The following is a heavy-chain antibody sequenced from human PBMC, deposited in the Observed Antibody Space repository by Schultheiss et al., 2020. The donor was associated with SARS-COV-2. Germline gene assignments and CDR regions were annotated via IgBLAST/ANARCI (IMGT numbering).Heavy chain of an antibody. CDR3: ARDAAQLWHPFDY. V-gene: IGHV3-9*01. D-gene: IGHD3-16*01. CDR2: ISWNSGSI. Sequence: GGSLRLSCAASGFTFDDYAMHWVRQAPGKGLEWVSGISWNSGSIGYADSVKGRFTISRDNAKNSLYLQMNSLRAEDTAVYYCARDAAQLWHPFDYWGQGNLVTVSS. CDR1: GFTFDDYA. J-gene: IGHJ4*02.